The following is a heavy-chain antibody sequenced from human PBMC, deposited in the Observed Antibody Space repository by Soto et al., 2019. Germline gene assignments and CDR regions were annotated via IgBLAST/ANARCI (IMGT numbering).Heavy chain of an antibody. Sequence: QVQLMQSGAEVKKPGASVKVSCKASGDTFTEYYIHWVRQAPGQGLEWMGTVNPSGGHTTYAQHFLGRVTMTRDTSTSTLYMELTGLPSEDTAVYYCARGGHVVVVTAALDYWGQGTLVTVSS. D-gene: IGHD2-21*02. CDR1: GDTFTEYY. CDR3: ARGGHVVVVTAALDY. V-gene: IGHV1-46*01. CDR2: VNPSGGHT. J-gene: IGHJ4*02.